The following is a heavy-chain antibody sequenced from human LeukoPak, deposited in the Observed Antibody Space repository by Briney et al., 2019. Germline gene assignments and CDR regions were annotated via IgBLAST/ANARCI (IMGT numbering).Heavy chain of an antibody. V-gene: IGHV4-38-2*02. Sequence: NPSETLSLTCTVSGYSITRAYNWGWVRQSPGKGLEWIASISHAGDTYYNPSLKSRVTISVDTSKNHFSLSLGSVTAPDTAVYFCARGFGSGWSTLFDYWGQGTLVTVSS. CDR3: ARGFGSGWSTLFDY. J-gene: IGHJ4*02. D-gene: IGHD6-19*01. CDR2: ISHAGDT. CDR1: GYSITRAYN.